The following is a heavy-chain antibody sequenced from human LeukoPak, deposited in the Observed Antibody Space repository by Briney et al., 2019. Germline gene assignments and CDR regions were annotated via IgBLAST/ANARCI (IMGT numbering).Heavy chain of an antibody. CDR2: ISYDGSNK. CDR1: GFTFSSYW. Sequence: EGSLRLSCAASGFTFSSYWMSWVRQAPGKGLEWVAVISYDGSNKYYADSVKGRFTISRDNSKNTLYLQMNSLRAEDTAVYYCARDTNWFDPWGQGTLVTVSS. CDR3: ARDTNWFDP. J-gene: IGHJ5*02. V-gene: IGHV3-30-3*01.